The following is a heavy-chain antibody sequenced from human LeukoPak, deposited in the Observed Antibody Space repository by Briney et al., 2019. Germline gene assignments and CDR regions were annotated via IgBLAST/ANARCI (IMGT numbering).Heavy chain of an antibody. V-gene: IGHV1-18*01. Sequence: ASVKVSCKASGYTFTSYGISWVRQAPGQGLEWMGWISAYNGNTNYAQKLQGRVTMTTDTSTSTAYMELRSLRSDDTAVYYCARLWGWEPRLTGLLHYYYYYMDVWGKGTTVTVSS. D-gene: IGHD1-14*01. CDR1: GYTFTSYG. CDR3: ARLWGWEPRLTGLLHYYYYYMDV. CDR2: ISAYNGNT. J-gene: IGHJ6*03.